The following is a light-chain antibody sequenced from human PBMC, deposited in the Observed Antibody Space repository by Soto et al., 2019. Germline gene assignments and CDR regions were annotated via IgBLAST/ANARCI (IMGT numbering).Light chain of an antibody. CDR3: SSYTSSSTRV. CDR2: EVS. V-gene: IGLV2-14*03. Sequence: QSVLTQPASVPGSPGQSITISCTGTSSDVGAYDYVSWYQQHPDKAPKLMIYEVSNRPSGVSNRFPGSKSVNTATLTISGLQAEDEADYYCSSYTSSSTRVFGTGTKVNVL. J-gene: IGLJ1*01. CDR1: SSDVGAYDY.